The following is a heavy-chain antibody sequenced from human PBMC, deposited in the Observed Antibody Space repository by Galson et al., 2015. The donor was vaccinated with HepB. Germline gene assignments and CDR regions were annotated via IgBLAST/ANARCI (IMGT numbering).Heavy chain of an antibody. CDR3: ASWDRQWLVFDY. CDR2: ISSSSSYI. V-gene: IGHV3-21*01. Sequence: SLRLSCAASGFTFSSYSMNWVRQAPGKGLEWVSSISSSSSYIYYADSVKGRFTISRDNAKNSLYLQMNSLRAEDTAVYYCASWDRQWLVFDYWGQGTLVTVSS. J-gene: IGHJ4*02. D-gene: IGHD6-19*01. CDR1: GFTFSSYS.